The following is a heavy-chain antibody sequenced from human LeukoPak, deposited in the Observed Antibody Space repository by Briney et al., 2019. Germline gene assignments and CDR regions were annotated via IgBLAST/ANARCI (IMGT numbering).Heavy chain of an antibody. CDR2: IHPGDSDT. Sequence: GESMKISCKGSGYSFTSYWIGWVRQMPGKGLEYMGIIHPGDSDTRYSPSFQGQVTISVDRSSSTAYIQWSRLKASDTAMYYCATHPGGLQSGFDNWGQGTLVTVSS. V-gene: IGHV5-51*01. CDR1: GYSFTSYW. J-gene: IGHJ4*02. CDR3: ATHPGGLQSGFDN. D-gene: IGHD5-24*01.